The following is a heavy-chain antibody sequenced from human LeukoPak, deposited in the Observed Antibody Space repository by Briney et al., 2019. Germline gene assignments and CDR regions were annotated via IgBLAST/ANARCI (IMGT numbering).Heavy chain of an antibody. CDR3: ARVAHSSGWTFDY. Sequence: GGSLRLSCAGSGFSFNNYAMHWVRQAPGKGLEWVAVISYDGSNKYYADSVKGRFTISRDNSKNTLYLQMNSLRAEDTAVYYCARVAHSSGWTFDYWGQGTLVTVSS. J-gene: IGHJ4*02. CDR1: GFSFNNYA. D-gene: IGHD6-19*01. CDR2: ISYDGSNK. V-gene: IGHV3-30-3*01.